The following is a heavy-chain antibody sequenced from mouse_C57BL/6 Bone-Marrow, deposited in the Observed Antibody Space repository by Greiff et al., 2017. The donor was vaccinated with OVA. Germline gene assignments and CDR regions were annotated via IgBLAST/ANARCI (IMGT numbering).Heavy chain of an antibody. CDR1: GYTFTEYP. V-gene: IGHV1-62-2*01. Sequence: QVQLQQSGAELVKPGASVKLSCKASGYTFTEYPIHWVKQRSGQGLEWIGWFYPGSGSIKYNEKFKDKATLTADKSSSTVYMELSRLTSEDSAVYFCARHEEPPYSNYRYWYCDVWGTGTTVTVSS. J-gene: IGHJ1*03. D-gene: IGHD2-5*01. CDR2: FYPGSGSI. CDR3: ARHEEPPYSNYRYWYCDV.